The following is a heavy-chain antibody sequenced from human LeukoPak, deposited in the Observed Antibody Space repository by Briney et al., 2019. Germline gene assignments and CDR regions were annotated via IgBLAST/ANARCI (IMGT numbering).Heavy chain of an antibody. J-gene: IGHJ4*02. CDR1: GFTVSSNY. CDR2: IYSGGST. CDR3: ARGGRPKFWSGYFY. V-gene: IGHV3-53*01. Sequence: GGSLRLSCAASGFTVSSNYVSWVRQAPGKGLEWVSVIYSGGSTYYADSVKGRFTISRDNSKNTLYLQMNSLRAEDTAVYYCARGGRPKFWSGYFYWGQGTLVTVSS. D-gene: IGHD3-3*01.